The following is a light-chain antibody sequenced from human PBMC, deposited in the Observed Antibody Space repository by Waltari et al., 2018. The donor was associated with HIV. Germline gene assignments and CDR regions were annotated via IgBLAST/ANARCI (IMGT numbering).Light chain of an antibody. Sequence: DIAITPSPESLTLALGERATITCQSSHNIIYNANSKSYFAWYQQKAGQSPKLLIYWASTRDSGVTERFSGSGSGTDFTLTINSLQAEDVAVYYCQQYYSIPYTFGQGTKLEIE. CDR1: HNIIYNANSKSY. V-gene: IGKV4-1*01. CDR2: WAS. J-gene: IGKJ2*01. CDR3: QQYYSIPYT.